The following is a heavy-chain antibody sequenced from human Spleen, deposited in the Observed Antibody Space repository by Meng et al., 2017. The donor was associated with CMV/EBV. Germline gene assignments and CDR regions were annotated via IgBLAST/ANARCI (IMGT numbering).Heavy chain of an antibody. CDR3: TSYYDFWSGYYELDY. CDR2: IRSKAYSGTT. V-gene: IGHV3-49*04. CDR1: GFDVSSSY. D-gene: IGHD3-3*01. J-gene: IGHJ4*02. Sequence: GGSLRLSCAASGFDVSSSYMSWVRQAPGKGLEWVGFIRSKAYSGTTQYAASVKGRFTISRDDSKSIAYLQMNSLKTEDTAVYYCTSYYDFWSGYYELDYWGQGTLVTVSS.